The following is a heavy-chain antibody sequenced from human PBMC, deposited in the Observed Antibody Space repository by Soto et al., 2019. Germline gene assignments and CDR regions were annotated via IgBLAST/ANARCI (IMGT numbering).Heavy chain of an antibody. CDR3: VSGYSSGWDSKYYYGMDV. J-gene: IGHJ6*02. CDR2: ISSNGGST. Sequence: PGGSLRLSCSASGCTFSSSAMHWVRQAPGKGLEYVSAISSNGGSTYYADSVKGRFTISRDNSKNTLYLQMSSLRAEDTAVYYCVSGYSSGWDSKYYYGMDVWGQGTTVTVSS. V-gene: IGHV3-64D*06. CDR1: GCTFSSSA. D-gene: IGHD6-19*01.